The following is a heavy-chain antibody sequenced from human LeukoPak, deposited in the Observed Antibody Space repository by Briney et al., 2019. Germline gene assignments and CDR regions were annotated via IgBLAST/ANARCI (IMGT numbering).Heavy chain of an antibody. CDR2: VSKDGNNI. CDR3: ARDFLWLVDY. Sequence: GGSLRLSCAASGFDFINFHIHWVRQAPGKGLEWLAFVSKDGNNIYYADSVKGRFTISRDDSKSTLYLQMNSLRADDTAIYYCARDFLWLVDYWGQGTLVTVSS. CDR1: GFDFINFH. J-gene: IGHJ4*02. D-gene: IGHD6-19*01. V-gene: IGHV3-30-3*01.